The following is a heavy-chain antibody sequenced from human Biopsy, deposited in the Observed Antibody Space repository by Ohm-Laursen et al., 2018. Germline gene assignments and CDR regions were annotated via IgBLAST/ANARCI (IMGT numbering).Heavy chain of an antibody. J-gene: IGHJ4*02. CDR2: LNTNSGDT. CDR1: GYIFTGYY. V-gene: IGHV1-2*02. Sequence: GSSVKVSCKASGYIFTGYYMHWVRQAPDQGLEWMGWLNTNSGDTEYAENFQGRVTMTRDTSISTAYMELSRLRSDDTAVYYCARLTRSTPTTGVWGQGTLVTVSS. D-gene: IGHD2-8*01. CDR3: ARLTRSTPTTGV.